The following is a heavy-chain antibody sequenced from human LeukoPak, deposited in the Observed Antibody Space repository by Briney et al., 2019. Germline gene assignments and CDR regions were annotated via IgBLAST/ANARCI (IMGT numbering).Heavy chain of an antibody. D-gene: IGHD2-2*01. CDR3: AKDLPAAYFDY. CDR1: GFTFDDYT. J-gene: IGHJ4*02. CDR2: ISYAGSNT. Sequence: GGSLRLSCAASGFTFDDYTMHWVRQAPGKGLEWVALISYAGSNTYYADSVKGRFTISRDNSKNTLYLQMNSLRAEDTAVYYCAKDLPAAYFDYWGQGTLVTVSS. V-gene: IGHV3-30*18.